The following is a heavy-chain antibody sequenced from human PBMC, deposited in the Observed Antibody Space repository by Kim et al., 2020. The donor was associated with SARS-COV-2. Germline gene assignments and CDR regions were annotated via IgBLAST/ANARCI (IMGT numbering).Heavy chain of an antibody. CDR3: ARVRYGSGGPAMDF. V-gene: IGHV3-7*01. Sequence: GGSLRLSCAASGFTFSNFWMTWVRQAPGKGLEWVANIKQDGREKFYVDSVKGRFTISRDNANAKNSLYLQMNSLRAEDTAVYYCARVRYGSGGPAMDFWGQGTLVTVSS. J-gene: IGHJ4*02. D-gene: IGHD3-10*01. CDR2: IKQDGREK. CDR1: GFTFSNFW.